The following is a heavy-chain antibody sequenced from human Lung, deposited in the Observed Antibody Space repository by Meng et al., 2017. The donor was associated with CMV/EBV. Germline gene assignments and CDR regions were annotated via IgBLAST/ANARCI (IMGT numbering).Heavy chain of an antibody. D-gene: IGHD2/OR15-2a*01. J-gene: IGHJ5*02. Sequence: HVQVVESGSELKKPGASVKVSCKASGYTFSTYTINWVRQAHGRGLEWMGWISTNTGTPTYTQGFTGRFVFSLDTSVSTAYLQISSLKAEDTAVYYCARGGNFDPWGQGTLVTVSS. CDR3: ARGGNFDP. CDR1: GYTFSTYT. CDR2: ISTNTGTP. V-gene: IGHV7-4-1*02.